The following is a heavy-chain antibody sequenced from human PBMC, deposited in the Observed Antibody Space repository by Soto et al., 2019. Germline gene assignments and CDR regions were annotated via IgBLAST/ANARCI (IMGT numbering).Heavy chain of an antibody. D-gene: IGHD5-12*01. V-gene: IGHV4-59*01. CDR2: IYYSGNT. Sequence: SETLSLTCTVSGGSISYYYWGWIRQPPGKGLEWIGSIYYSGNTHYNPPLKSPVTISVDTSMNQFSLNLDSVTAVDSAVYYCVRGGYVHAFDYWGQGALVTVSS. CDR1: GGSISYYY. CDR3: VRGGYVHAFDY. J-gene: IGHJ4*02.